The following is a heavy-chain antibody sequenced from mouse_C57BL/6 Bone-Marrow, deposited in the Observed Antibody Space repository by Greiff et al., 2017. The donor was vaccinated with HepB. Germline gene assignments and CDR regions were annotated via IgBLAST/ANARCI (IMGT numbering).Heavy chain of an antibody. CDR1: GFTFSDYG. CDR3: ARHPAGYFDV. Sequence: EVKVVESGGGLVQPGGSLKLSCAASGFTFSDYGMAWVRQAPRKGPEWVAFISNLAYSIYYADTVTGRFTISRENAKKTLYLEMSSLRSEDTAMYYCARHPAGYFDVWGTGTTVTVSS. CDR2: ISNLAYSI. J-gene: IGHJ1*03. V-gene: IGHV5-15*01.